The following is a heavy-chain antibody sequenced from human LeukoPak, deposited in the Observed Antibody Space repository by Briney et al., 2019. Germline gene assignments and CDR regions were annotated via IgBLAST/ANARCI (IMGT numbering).Heavy chain of an antibody. CDR1: GGSISSGGYY. D-gene: IGHD3-10*01. CDR3: ARYGSGSYFDY. V-gene: IGHV4-30-2*01. CDR2: IYHSGST. J-gene: IGHJ4*02. Sequence: SETLSLTCTVSGGSISSGGYYWSWIRQPPGKGLEWIGYIYHSGSTYYNPSLKSRVTISVDGSKNQFSLKLSSVTAADTAVYYCARYGSGSYFDYWGQGTLVTVSS.